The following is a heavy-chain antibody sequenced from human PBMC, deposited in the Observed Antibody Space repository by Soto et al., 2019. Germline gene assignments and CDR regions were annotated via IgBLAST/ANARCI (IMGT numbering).Heavy chain of an antibody. V-gene: IGHV3-33*01. D-gene: IGHD2-2*01. CDR3: ARPSCSTTRCYAFYYYGMDV. J-gene: IGHJ6*02. Sequence: QVQLVESGGGVVQPGRSLRLSCAASGFTFSSYGRHWVRRAPGKGLEWVEAIWYDGSNKYYAYSVKGRFTIYRDNSKNTLDVQLNRLMADNTAVYYGARPSCSTTRCYAFYYYGMDVWGQGTMVTVSS. CDR1: GFTFSSYG. CDR2: IWYDGSNK.